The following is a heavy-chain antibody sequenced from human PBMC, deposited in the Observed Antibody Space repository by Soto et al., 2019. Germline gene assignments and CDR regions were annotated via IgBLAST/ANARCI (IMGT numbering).Heavy chain of an antibody. CDR2: INHSGST. CDR3: ARGGGPLRYFDWLSLSNWFDP. J-gene: IGHJ5*02. Sequence: PSETLSLTCAVYGGSFSGYYWSWIRQPPGKGLEWIGEINHSGSTNYNPSLKSRVTISVDTSKNQFSLKLSSVTAADTAVYYCARGGGPLRYFDWLSLSNWFDPWGQGTLVTVSS. D-gene: IGHD3-9*01. V-gene: IGHV4-34*01. CDR1: GGSFSGYY.